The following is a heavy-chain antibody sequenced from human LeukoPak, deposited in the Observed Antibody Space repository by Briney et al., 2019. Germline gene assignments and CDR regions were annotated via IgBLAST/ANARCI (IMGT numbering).Heavy chain of an antibody. CDR2: ISSSGSTI. CDR3: AELGITMIGGV. J-gene: IGHJ6*04. D-gene: IGHD3-10*02. Sequence: GGSLRLSCAASGFTFSSYEMTWVRQSPGKGLEWVSYISSSGSTIYYADSVKGRFTISRDNAKNSLYLQMNSLRAEDTAVYYCAELGITMIGGVWGKGTTVTISS. V-gene: IGHV3-48*03. CDR1: GFTFSSYE.